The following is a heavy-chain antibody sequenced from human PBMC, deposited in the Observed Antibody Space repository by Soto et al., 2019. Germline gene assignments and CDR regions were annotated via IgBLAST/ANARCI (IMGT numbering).Heavy chain of an antibody. V-gene: IGHV3-48*01. CDR1: GFTFRNYG. Sequence: PGGSLRLSCAASGFTFRNYGMNWVRQAPGKGLEWVSYIGIGSSTKYYAESVKGRFTISRDNAKNSLYLQMNSLRAKDTDVYYCARDQLYYNDISGRPLNAFDVWGQGTRVTVSS. CDR3: ARDQLYYNDISGRPLNAFDV. CDR2: IGIGSSTK. D-gene: IGHD3-22*01. J-gene: IGHJ3*01.